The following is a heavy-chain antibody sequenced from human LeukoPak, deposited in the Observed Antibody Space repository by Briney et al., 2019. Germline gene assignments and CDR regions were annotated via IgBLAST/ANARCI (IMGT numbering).Heavy chain of an antibody. CDR2: IYYSGST. D-gene: IGHD4-17*01. CDR3: ARAPSPYGDYALSYYFDY. CDR1: GGSISSGGYY. V-gene: IGHV4-31*03. J-gene: IGHJ4*02. Sequence: KTSETLSLTCTVSGGSISSGGYYWSWIRQHPGKGLEWIGYIYYSGSTYYNPSLKSRVTISVDTSKNQFSLKLSSVTAADTAVYYCARAPSPYGDYALSYYFDYWGQGTLVTVSS.